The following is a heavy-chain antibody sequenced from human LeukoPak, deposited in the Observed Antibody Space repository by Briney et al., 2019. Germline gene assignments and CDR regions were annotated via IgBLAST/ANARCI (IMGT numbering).Heavy chain of an antibody. CDR1: GGSISNYY. CDR2: IHHSEST. V-gene: IGHV4-59*01. Sequence: SETLFLTCTVSGGSISNYYWSWIRQPPGKGLEWIEYIHHSESTNYNPSLKSRVTLSVDTSKNQFSLRLSSVTAADTAVYYCAREEDCTTTSCIGTVYFDYWGQGTLVTVSS. J-gene: IGHJ4*02. D-gene: IGHD2-2*01. CDR3: AREEDCTTTSCIGTVYFDY.